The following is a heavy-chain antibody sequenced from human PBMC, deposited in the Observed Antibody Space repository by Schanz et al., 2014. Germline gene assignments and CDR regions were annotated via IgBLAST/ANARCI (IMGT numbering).Heavy chain of an antibody. J-gene: IGHJ4*02. CDR3: AKDLAAVGVFDY. D-gene: IGHD6-13*01. CDR1: GFTFSSYY. Sequence: EVQLVESGGGLVQPGESLRLSCAASGFTFSSYYMSWIRQAPGKGLEWVSSIISTGGTIYYVDSVKGRFTISRDNSKNTLDLQMNSLRAEDTAIYYCAKDLAAVGVFDYRGQGFLVTVSP. V-gene: IGHV3-23*04. CDR2: IISTGGTI.